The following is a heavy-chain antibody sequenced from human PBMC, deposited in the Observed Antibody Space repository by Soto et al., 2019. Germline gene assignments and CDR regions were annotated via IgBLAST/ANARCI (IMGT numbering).Heavy chain of an antibody. CDR3: ATGHRGLTGLPAVITDPNWFDP. V-gene: IGHV3-30*03. J-gene: IGHJ5*01. CDR1: GFTFGVYN. Sequence: QARLEESGGGVVQPGTSVRLSCASSGFTFGVYNMHWVRQAPGRGLECVAVISYDGHDEYYADSVKGRFAISRDNSQNILYLQMNSLRLEDTAVYYCATGHRGLTGLPAVITDPNWFDPWGQGALVSVSS. CDR2: ISYDGHDE. D-gene: IGHD2-21*01.